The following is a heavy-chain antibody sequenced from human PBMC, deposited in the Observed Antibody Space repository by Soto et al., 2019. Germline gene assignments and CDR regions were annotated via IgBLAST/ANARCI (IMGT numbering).Heavy chain of an antibody. CDR3: ATELQGLYYIDY. CDR1: GYTFISYA. Sequence: ASVKVSCKASGYTFISYAIHWVRQAPGQRLEWMGWINAGNGNTKYSQKFQGRVTITRDTSASTAYMELTSLRSEDTAVYYCATELQGLYYIDYPGQATLGTVAS. CDR2: INAGNGNT. V-gene: IGHV1-3*01. J-gene: IGHJ4*02. D-gene: IGHD2-15*01.